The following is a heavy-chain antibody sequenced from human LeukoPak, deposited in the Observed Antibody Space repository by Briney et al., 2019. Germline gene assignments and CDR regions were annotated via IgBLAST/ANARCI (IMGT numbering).Heavy chain of an antibody. Sequence: GGSLRLSCAASGFTFSDYIMHWVRQAPGKGLECVSVIRGNGGNTYYANSVKGRFTISRDNSKNTLYLQMGSLRVEDMAVYYCARDLDYYGSGSSIHWYYGMDVWGQGSTVTVSS. CDR3: ARDLDYYGSGSSIHWYYGMDV. J-gene: IGHJ6*02. CDR2: IRGNGGNT. CDR1: GFTFSDYI. D-gene: IGHD3-10*01. V-gene: IGHV3-64*01.